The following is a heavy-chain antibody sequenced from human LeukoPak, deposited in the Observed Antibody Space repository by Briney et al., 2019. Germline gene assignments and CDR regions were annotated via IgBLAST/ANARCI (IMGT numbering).Heavy chain of an antibody. CDR2: ISGSGTDI. CDR1: GFTFSDPY. V-gene: IGHV3-11*04. D-gene: IGHD1-26*01. CDR3: ARDKIVGATHFDY. Sequence: GGSLRLSCEASGFTFSDPYMSWIRQAPGKGLECLSYISGSGTDINYADSVRGRFTISRDNAKNSLYLQMNSLRAEDTAVYYCARDKIVGATHFDYWGQGALVTVSS. J-gene: IGHJ4*02.